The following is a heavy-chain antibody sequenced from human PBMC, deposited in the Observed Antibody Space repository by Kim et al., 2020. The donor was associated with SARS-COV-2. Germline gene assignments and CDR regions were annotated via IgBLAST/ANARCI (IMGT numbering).Heavy chain of an antibody. J-gene: IGHJ3*02. D-gene: IGHD3-10*01. Sequence: GGSLRLSCAASGFTFDDYAMHWVRQAPGKGLEWVLGISWNSGSIGNADAVKGRFTITSDNANNYLYLQLNSLSVEATALDFCSKAAYYHGSGKDAFDILG. CDR2: ISWNSGSI. CDR3: SKAAYYHGSGKDAFDI. CDR1: GFTFDDYA. V-gene: IGHV3-9*01.